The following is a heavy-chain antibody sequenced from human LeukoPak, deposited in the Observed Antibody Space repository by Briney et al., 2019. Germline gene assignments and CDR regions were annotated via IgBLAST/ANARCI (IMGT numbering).Heavy chain of an antibody. CDR2: INAGNGNT. Sequence: ASVKVSCEASGYTFTSYAMHWVRQAPGQRLEWMGWINAGNGNTKYSQKFQGRVTITRDTSASTAYMELSSLRSEDTAVYYCARESALVVGRQNWLDPWGQGTLVTVSS. CDR3: ARESALVVGRQNWLDP. CDR1: GYTFTSYA. J-gene: IGHJ5*02. V-gene: IGHV1-3*01. D-gene: IGHD2-15*01.